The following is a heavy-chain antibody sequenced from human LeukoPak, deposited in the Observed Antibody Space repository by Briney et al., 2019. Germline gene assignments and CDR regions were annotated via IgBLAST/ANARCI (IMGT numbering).Heavy chain of an antibody. Sequence: GGSLRLSCAASGFTFSNAWMSWVRQAPGKGLEWVGRIKSKTDGGTTDYAAPVKGRFTISRDDSKNTLYLQMNSLKTEDTAVYYCTTDFPPSSSSRWQGVYYFDYWGQGTLVTVSS. V-gene: IGHV3-15*01. CDR1: GFTFSNAW. J-gene: IGHJ4*02. CDR2: IKSKTDGGTT. CDR3: TTDFPPSSSSRWQGVYYFDY. D-gene: IGHD6-13*01.